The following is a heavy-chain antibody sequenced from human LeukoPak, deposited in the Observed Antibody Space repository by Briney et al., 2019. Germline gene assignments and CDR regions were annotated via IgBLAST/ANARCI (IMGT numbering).Heavy chain of an antibody. J-gene: IGHJ3*02. CDR1: GGTFSSYA. D-gene: IGHD4-23*01. V-gene: IGHV1-69*05. CDR3: ARGLIPYGGNSGGNAFDI. CDR2: IIPIFGTA. Sequence: SVKVSCKASGGTFSSYAISWVRQAPGQGLEWMGGIIPIFGTANYAQKFQGRVTITTDESTSTAYMELSSLRSEDTAVYYCARGLIPYGGNSGGNAFDIWGLGTMVTVSS.